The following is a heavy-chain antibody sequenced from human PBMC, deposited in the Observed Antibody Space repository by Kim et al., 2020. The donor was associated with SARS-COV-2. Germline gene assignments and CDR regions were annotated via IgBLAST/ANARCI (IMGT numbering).Heavy chain of an antibody. CDR3: ARDVGRRGYFDY. D-gene: IGHD2-15*01. J-gene: IGHJ4*02. CDR1: GDSITSGANY. CDR2: IYYDGRT. Sequence: SETLSLTCTVSGDSITSGANYWSWIRQHPGRGLEWIGHIYYDGRTSYNPSLTSRVTISLDTSKTQFSLNLNSVTAADTTVYFCARDVGRRGYFDYWGQGT. V-gene: IGHV4-31*03.